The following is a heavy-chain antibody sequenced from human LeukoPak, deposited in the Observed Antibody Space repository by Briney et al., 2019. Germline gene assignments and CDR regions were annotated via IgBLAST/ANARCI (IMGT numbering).Heavy chain of an antibody. CDR2: VWFDGSKK. V-gene: IGHV3-33*08. J-gene: IGHJ4*02. D-gene: IGHD3-22*01. CDR1: GFTFSSYG. Sequence: SGGSLRLSCAAAGFTFSSYGMSWVRQAPGKGLEWVAVVWFDGSKKYSADSVKGRITISRDDSKNTLYLQMNSLRAEDTAVYYCARGVDYYDSSGTIDYWGQGTLVTVSS. CDR3: ARGVDYYDSSGTIDY.